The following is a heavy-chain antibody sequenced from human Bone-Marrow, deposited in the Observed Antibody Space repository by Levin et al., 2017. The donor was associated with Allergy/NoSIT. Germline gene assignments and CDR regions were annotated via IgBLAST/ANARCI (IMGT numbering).Heavy chain of an antibody. CDR1: GYTFTGYY. V-gene: IGHV1-2*02. D-gene: IGHD7-27*01. CDR2: INPNSGVT. J-gene: IGHJ6*02. Sequence: GESLKISCKASGYTFTGYYIHWVRQAPGQGLEWMGWINPNSGVTNYAQRFQGRVTMTRDTSISTAHMELSRLTSDDTVVFYCGREKTGRFWYYAMDVWGQGTTVTVSS. CDR3: GREKTGRFWYYAMDV.